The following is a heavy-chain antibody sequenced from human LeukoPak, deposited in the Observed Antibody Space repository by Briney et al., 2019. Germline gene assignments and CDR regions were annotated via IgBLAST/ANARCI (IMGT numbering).Heavy chain of an antibody. CDR2: MNPNSGNT. Sequence: RASVKVSCKASGYTFTSYDINWVRQATGQGLEWMGWMNPNSGNTGYAQKFQGRVTMTRNTSISTAYMELSSLRSEDTAVYYCARGSGIAAAGSYYYMDVWGKGTTVTISS. V-gene: IGHV1-8*01. J-gene: IGHJ6*03. CDR3: ARGSGIAAAGSYYYMDV. CDR1: GYTFTSYD. D-gene: IGHD6-13*01.